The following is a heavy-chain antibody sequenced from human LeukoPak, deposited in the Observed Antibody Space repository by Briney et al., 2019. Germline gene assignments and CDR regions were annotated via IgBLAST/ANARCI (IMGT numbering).Heavy chain of an antibody. CDR2: ISAYNGNT. Sequence: APVKVSCKASGYTFTSYGISWVRQAPGQGLEWMGWISAYNGNTNYAQKLQGRVTMTTDTSTSTAYMELRSLRSDDTAVYYCARDPGIAAAGYYYYYMDVWGKGTTVTISS. CDR3: ARDPGIAAAGYYYYYMDV. CDR1: GYTFTSYG. V-gene: IGHV1-18*01. J-gene: IGHJ6*03. D-gene: IGHD6-13*01.